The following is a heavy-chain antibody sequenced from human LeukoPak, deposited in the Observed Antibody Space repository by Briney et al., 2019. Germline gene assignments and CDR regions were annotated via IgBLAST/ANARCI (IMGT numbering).Heavy chain of an antibody. V-gene: IGHV4-59*02. CDR3: ARGDGVYQQYYYYMDV. D-gene: IGHD4-17*01. CDR1: GDSVNSKY. Sequence: SETLSLSCTVAGDSVNSKYWNWIRQPPGKGLEWIAYIHNSGSIKYNPSLKSRVTISIDTSKNQISLRLDSVTAADTAVYFCARGDGVYQQYYYYMDVWGEGTTVTVSS. J-gene: IGHJ6*03. CDR2: IHNSGSI.